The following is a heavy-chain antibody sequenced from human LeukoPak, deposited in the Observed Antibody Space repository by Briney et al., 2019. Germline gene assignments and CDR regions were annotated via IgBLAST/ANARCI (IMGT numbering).Heavy chain of an antibody. D-gene: IGHD3-22*01. V-gene: IGHV4-59*08. Sequence: SETLSLTCTVSGGSINNYFWSWIRQPPGKGLEWIGYIYYSGGTDYNPSLKSRVTISVDTSKNQFSLQLRSVTAADTVVYYCARHEKNGGYYDYWGQGTLVTVSS. J-gene: IGHJ4*02. CDR2: IYYSGGT. CDR1: GGSINNYF. CDR3: ARHEKNGGYYDY.